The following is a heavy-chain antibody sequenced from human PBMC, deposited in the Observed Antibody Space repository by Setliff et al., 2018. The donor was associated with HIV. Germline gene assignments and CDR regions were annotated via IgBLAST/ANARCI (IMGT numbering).Heavy chain of an antibody. Sequence: ASVKVSCKASGYTFTGYYMHWVRQAPGQGLEWMGWINPNSGGTNYAQKFQGWVTMTRDTSISTAYMELSRLRSDDTAVYYCARDKDSSGWYRFDYWGQGTLVTVSS. J-gene: IGHJ4*02. CDR3: ARDKDSSGWYRFDY. CDR2: INPNSGGT. CDR1: GYTFTGYY. V-gene: IGHV1-2*04. D-gene: IGHD6-19*01.